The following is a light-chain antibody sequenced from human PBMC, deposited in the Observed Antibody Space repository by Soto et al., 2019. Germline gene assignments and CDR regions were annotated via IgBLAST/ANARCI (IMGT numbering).Light chain of an antibody. CDR1: QSISSE. CDR3: QQGHNWPLT. J-gene: IGKJ2*01. CDR2: GAS. Sequence: EIVMTQSPATLSVSPGESATLSCRASQSISSELAWYQQKPGQPPRLLIYGASTRATGVPARFTGSGSGSDITLTICGLQSEDFAVYYCQQGHNWPLTFGQGTRLEI. V-gene: IGKV3-15*01.